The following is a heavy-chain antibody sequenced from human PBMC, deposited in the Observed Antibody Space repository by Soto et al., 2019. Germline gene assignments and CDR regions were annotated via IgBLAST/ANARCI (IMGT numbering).Heavy chain of an antibody. CDR3: ARDTTYSSGWPFNY. V-gene: IGHV1-18*01. D-gene: IGHD6-19*01. Sequence: ASVKVSCKASGYTFTNYGISWVRQAPGQGLEWMGWISGYNVNTNYALKLQGRVTMTTDTSTNTAYMELRSLRSDDTAVYYCARDTTYSSGWPFNYWGRGTLVTVSS. CDR1: GYTFTNYG. J-gene: IGHJ4*02. CDR2: ISGYNVNT.